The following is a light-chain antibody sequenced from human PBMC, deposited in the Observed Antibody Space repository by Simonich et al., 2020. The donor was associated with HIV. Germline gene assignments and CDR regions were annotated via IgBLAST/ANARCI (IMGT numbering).Light chain of an antibody. CDR2: AAS. J-gene: IGKJ1*01. V-gene: IGKV1-12*01. Sequence: DIQMTQSPSSLSASVGDRVTITCRASHVISSWLACYQQKPGKAPKLLIYAASSLQSGVPSRFSGSGSGTDFTLTISSLQPEDFATYYCQQSYSTPRTFGQGTKVEIK. CDR3: QQSYSTPRT. CDR1: HVISSW.